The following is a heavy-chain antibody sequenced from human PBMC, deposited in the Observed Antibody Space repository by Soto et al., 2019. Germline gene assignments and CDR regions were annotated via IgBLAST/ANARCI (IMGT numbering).Heavy chain of an antibody. J-gene: IGHJ6*02. Sequence: SVKVSCKASGGTFSSYAISWVRQAPGQGLEWMGGIIPIFGTANYAQKFQGRVTITADKSTSTAYMELSSLRSEDTAVYYCARDIRPAGRYYYYGMDVWGQGTTVTVSS. CDR1: GGTFSSYA. V-gene: IGHV1-69*06. CDR3: ARDIRPAGRYYYYGMDV. D-gene: IGHD6-13*01. CDR2: IIPIFGTA.